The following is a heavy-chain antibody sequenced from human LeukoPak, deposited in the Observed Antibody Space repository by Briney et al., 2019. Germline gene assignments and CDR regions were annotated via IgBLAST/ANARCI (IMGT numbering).Heavy chain of an antibody. J-gene: IGHJ6*03. CDR3: AKDAGPHFYYYYMDV. CDR1: GFTFSSCS. V-gene: IGHV3-23*01. Sequence: GGSLRLSCEASGFTFSSCSMNWVRQAPGKGLEWVSAISGSGGSTYYADSVKGRFTISRDNSKNTLYLQMNSLRAEDTAVYYCAKDAGPHFYYYYMDVWGKGTTVTISS. CDR2: ISGSGGST.